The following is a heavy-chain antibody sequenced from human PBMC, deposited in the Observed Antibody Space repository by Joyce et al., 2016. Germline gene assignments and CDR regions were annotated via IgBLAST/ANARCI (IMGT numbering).Heavy chain of an antibody. J-gene: IGHJ6*02. CDR3: ARDRPRGVDPKKYYYYGMDI. CDR1: GFTFSNYA. D-gene: IGHD2-15*01. V-gene: IGHV3-30-3*01. Sequence: QVQLVESGGGVVQPGRSLRLSCAASGFTFSNYARHWVRQAPGKGLEWVAVILYDGNNKFHADSVKGRFTISRDISKNTLFLQMNSLRGEDTAVYYCARDRPRGVDPKKYYYYGMDIWGQGTTVTVSS. CDR2: ILYDGNNK.